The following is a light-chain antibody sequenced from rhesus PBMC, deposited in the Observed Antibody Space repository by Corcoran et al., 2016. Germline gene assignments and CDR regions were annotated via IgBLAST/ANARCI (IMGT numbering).Light chain of an antibody. CDR3: QQFKKYLSS. V-gene: IGKV1-41*01. CDR1: QSISNY. CDR2: SAS. J-gene: IGKJ2*01. Sequence: DIQMTQSPSSLSASVGDRVTITCRASQSISNYLNWYQQEPGKAPKLLIYSASSLQSGVPSRFNGSGSGTEFTLNISSLQPEDFATYYWQQFKKYLSSFGQGTKVEIK.